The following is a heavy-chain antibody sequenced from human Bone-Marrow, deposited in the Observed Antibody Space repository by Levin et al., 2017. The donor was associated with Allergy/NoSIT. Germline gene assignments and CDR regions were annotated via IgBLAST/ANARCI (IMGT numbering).Heavy chain of an antibody. D-gene: IGHD6-6*01. J-gene: IGHJ6*02. V-gene: IGHV4-61*01. Sequence: SETLSLMCTVSGASVSSGSYYWSWIRQPPGKGLEYIGYIYYSGSTNYNPSLKSRVTISTDTSKNVVSLKLNSVTAADTAVYYCARDRREQLDYGMDVWGQGTTVTVSS. CDR1: GASVSSGSYY. CDR3: ARDRREQLDYGMDV. CDR2: IYYSGST.